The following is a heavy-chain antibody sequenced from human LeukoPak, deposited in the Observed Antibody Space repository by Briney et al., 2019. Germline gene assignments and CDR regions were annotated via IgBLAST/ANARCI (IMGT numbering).Heavy chain of an antibody. CDR3: ARAAYASSSDS. Sequence: GGSLRLSCVASGFAFSSYWMAWIRQAPGRGLAWVASVDLDGGGKYSVDSVKGRFTISRDNAKNSLYLQMDSLRAEDTAVYYCARAAYASSSDSWGQGTLVTVSS. CDR1: GFAFSSYW. J-gene: IGHJ4*02. V-gene: IGHV3-7*05. CDR2: VDLDGGGK. D-gene: IGHD6-6*01.